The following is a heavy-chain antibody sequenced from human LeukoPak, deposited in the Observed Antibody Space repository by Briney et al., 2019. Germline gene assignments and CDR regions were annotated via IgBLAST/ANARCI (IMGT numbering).Heavy chain of an antibody. CDR3: ARDPAWIRRLMDY. V-gene: IGHV3-74*01. CDR1: GFTFSSYW. Sequence: GGSLRLSCAAFGFTFSSYWMHWVRQAPGKGLVWVSHINSDGSTTSYADSVKGRFTISRGNAKNTLYLQMNSLRAEDTAVYYCARDPAWIRRLMDYWGQGTLVTVSS. D-gene: IGHD5-18*01. CDR2: INSDGSTT. J-gene: IGHJ4*02.